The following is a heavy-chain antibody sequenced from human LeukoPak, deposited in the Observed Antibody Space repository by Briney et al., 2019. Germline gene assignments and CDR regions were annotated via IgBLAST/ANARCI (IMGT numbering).Heavy chain of an antibody. CDR1: GGSISSGGYY. V-gene: IGHV4-30-4*01. J-gene: IGHJ6*02. D-gene: IGHD2-2*01. CDR2: IYYSGST. Sequence: SQTLSLTCTVSGGSISSGGYYWSWIRQPPGKGLEWIGYIYYSGSTYYNPSLKSRVTISVDTSKNQFSLKLSSVTAADTAVYYCAREIVVVPAAASYYYYYGMDVWGQGTTVTVSS. CDR3: AREIVVVPAAASYYYYYGMDV.